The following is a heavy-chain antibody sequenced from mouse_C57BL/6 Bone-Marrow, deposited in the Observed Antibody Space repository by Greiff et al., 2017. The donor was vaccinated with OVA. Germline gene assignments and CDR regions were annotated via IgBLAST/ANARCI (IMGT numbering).Heavy chain of an antibody. D-gene: IGHD1-2*01. V-gene: IGHV1-39*01. Sequence: VQLQQSGPELVKPGASVKISCKASGYSFTDYNMNWVKQSNGKSLEWIGVINPNYGTTSYNQKFKGKATLTVDPSSSTAYMQLNSLTAEDAAVYYGTGPGRSLLRFWCADGGQGSLVTVSA. CDR2: INPNYGTT. CDR3: TGPGRSLLRFWCAD. J-gene: IGHJ3*01. CDR1: GYSFTDYN.